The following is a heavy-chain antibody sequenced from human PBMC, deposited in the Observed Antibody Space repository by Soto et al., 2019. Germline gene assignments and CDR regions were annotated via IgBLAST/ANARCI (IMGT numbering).Heavy chain of an antibody. CDR3: AREDDGGDRDYYGLDV. Sequence: PSETLSLTCTVSGGSISYEYYHWTWIRQSPGKGLEWIGYIHHSGSIIYNPSFKSRVTISVDTSKNQFSLQLSSVTAADTAVYFCAREDDGGDRDYYGLDVWGQGTTVTVSS. J-gene: IGHJ6*02. V-gene: IGHV4-30-4*08. D-gene: IGHD2-21*02. CDR2: IHHSGSI. CDR1: GGSISYEYYH.